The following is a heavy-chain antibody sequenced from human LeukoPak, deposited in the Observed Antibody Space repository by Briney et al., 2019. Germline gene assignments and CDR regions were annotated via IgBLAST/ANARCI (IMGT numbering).Heavy chain of an antibody. CDR2: IKQDGSEK. V-gene: IGHV3-7*04. J-gene: IGHJ4*02. Sequence: PGGSLRLSCAASGFTFSNHWMSWVRQAPGKGLEWVANIKQDGSEKYYVDSVKGRFTISRDNAKNSLYLQMNSLRAEDTAVYYCARGYDSSGYYLDYWGQGTLVTVSS. CDR1: GFTFSNHW. CDR3: ARGYDSSGYYLDY. D-gene: IGHD3-22*01.